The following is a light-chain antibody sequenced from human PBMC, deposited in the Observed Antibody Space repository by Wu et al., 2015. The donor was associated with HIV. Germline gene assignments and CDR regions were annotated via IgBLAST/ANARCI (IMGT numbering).Light chain of an antibody. J-gene: IGKJ1*01. Sequence: EIVMTQSPATLSVSPGERVTLSCRASQSVSTNLAWYQQKPGQAPRLLIFDVSTRATGVPARFSGSGSGTEFTLTISNMQSEDFAIYYCQQYNNWPPRRTFGQGTKVEIK. CDR1: QSVSTN. V-gene: IGKV3-15*01. CDR3: QQYNNWPPRRT. CDR2: DVS.